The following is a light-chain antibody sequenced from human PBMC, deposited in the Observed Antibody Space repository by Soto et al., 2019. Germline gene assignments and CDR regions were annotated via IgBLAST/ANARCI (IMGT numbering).Light chain of an antibody. CDR1: QSVSSSY. V-gene: IGKV3-20*01. J-gene: IGKJ2*01. CDR2: GAS. Sequence: EIVLTQSPGTLSLSPGERATLSCRASQSVSSSYLAWYQQKPGQAPRLLIYGASSRATGIPYRFSGSGSGTAFTITISRLEPEDFAVYYCQQYGSSPVYTLGQGTKLEIK. CDR3: QQYGSSPVYT.